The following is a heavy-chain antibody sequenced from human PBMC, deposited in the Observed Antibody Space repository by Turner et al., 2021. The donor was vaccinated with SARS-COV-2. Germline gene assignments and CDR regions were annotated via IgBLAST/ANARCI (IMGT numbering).Heavy chain of an antibody. CDR2: ISGSGGST. CDR1: GFTYSRYS. D-gene: IGHD1-7*01. J-gene: IGHJ4*02. V-gene: IGHV3-23*01. CDR3: AKCPRWNWDYFDY. Sequence: EVQLLVSGGGLVQPGGSLRLSCAASGFTYSRYSMSLVRQAPGKGLEWFSAISGSGGSTDYADSVKGQFTISIDNSKNTLYLQMNILRAEDTAVYYCAKCPRWNWDYFDYWGQGTLVTVSS.